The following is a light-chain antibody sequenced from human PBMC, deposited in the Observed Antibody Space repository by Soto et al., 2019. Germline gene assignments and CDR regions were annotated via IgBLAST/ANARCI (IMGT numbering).Light chain of an antibody. J-gene: IGKJ1*01. Sequence: ESVLTQSPGTLSLSPGERATLSCRTSQSVSSSHLVWYQQKPGQPPRLLIYGASSRATDISDRFSGSGSGTNFTLTISRLEPEDFAVYYCQQCCISPPTFGQGTKVEIK. CDR3: QQCCISPPT. CDR2: GAS. CDR1: QSVSSSH. V-gene: IGKV3-20*01.